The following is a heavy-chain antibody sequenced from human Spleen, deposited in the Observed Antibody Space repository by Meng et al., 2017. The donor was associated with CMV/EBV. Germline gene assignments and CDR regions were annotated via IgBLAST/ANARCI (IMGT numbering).Heavy chain of an antibody. CDR2: LYHSENT. J-gene: IGHJ4*02. D-gene: IGHD6-13*01. Sequence: CGSSISGSSWGSWVRQPPGRGLEWIRELYHSENTNYNPSLKSRITISVDKSKNQFSLKLSSVTAADTAVYYCARTVAAAGKKYYFDYWGQGTLVTVSS. CDR3: ARTVAAAGKKYYFDY. CDR1: GSSISGSSW. V-gene: IGHV4-4*02.